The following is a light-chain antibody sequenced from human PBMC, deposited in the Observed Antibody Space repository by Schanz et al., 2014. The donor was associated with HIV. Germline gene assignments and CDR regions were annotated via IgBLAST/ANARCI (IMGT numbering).Light chain of an antibody. CDR1: QGIRND. V-gene: IGKV1-6*01. CDR3: QHYNSHSVT. CDR2: GAS. J-gene: IGKJ2*01. Sequence: AIQMTQSPSSLYASVGDRVTITCRASQGIRNDLGWYQQKPGKAPKLLIFGASGLQGGVPSRFSGSGSGTDFTLTISSLQPEDFATYYCQHYNSHSVTFGQGTKLEI.